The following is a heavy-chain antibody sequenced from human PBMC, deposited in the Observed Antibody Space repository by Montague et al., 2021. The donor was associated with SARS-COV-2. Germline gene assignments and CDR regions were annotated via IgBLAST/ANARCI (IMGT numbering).Heavy chain of an antibody. Sequence: SETLSLTCTVSGDSISADHWCSWVRLPSEQQLPWVGEIYHTGGTKYTPSLQSRVVRSVDKSWNKFSLRLTSVTAADTAIYYCARKGSGRSDLAYWGQGTLVTVSS. CDR1: GDSISADHW. CDR2: IYHTGGT. J-gene: IGHJ4*02. CDR3: ARKGSGRSDLAY. D-gene: IGHD1-26*01. V-gene: IGHV4-4*02.